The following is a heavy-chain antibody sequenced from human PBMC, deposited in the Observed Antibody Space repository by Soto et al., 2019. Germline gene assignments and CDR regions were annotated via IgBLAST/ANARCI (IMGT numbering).Heavy chain of an antibody. Sequence: GGSLRLSCAASGFSVTSNYMGWVRQAPGKGLEWVSVIYSGGGTKDAGSVKGRFSISRDSSKNTLFLQMNSLRAEDTAVYYCSAIWVYPDSTGYTTFDYWGPGTPVTVSS. CDR2: IYSGGGT. J-gene: IGHJ4*01. D-gene: IGHD3-9*01. V-gene: IGHV3-66*01. CDR1: GFSVTSNY. CDR3: SAIWVYPDSTGYTTFDY.